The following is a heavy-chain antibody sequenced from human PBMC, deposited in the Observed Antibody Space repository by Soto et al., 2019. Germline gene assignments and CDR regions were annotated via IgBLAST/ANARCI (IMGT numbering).Heavy chain of an antibody. D-gene: IGHD2-15*01. Sequence: QVQLQQWGAGLLKPSETLSLTCAVNGGSFSAYYWTWIRQPPGRGLEWIGEIDHSGSTNYNPSLESRVTISIDTAKNRFSLNVTSVTAADTAVYYCVRGLRYSGMDVWGQGTTGTVS. CDR2: IDHSGST. V-gene: IGHV4-34*01. CDR1: GGSFSAYY. J-gene: IGHJ6*02. CDR3: VRGLRYSGMDV.